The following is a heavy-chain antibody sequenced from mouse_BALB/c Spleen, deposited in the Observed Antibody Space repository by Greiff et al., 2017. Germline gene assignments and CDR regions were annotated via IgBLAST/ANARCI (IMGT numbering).Heavy chain of an antibody. D-gene: IGHD2-3*01. CDR3: ARYDGYRLDY. J-gene: IGHJ2*01. Sequence: QVQLKQPGAELVKPGASVKLSCKASGYTFTSYWMHWVKQRPGQGLEWIGEINPSNGRTNYNEKFKSKATLTVDKSSSTAYMQLSSLTSEDSAVYYCARYDGYRLDYWGQGTTLTVSS. CDR1: GYTFTSYW. CDR2: INPSNGRT. V-gene: IGHV1S81*02.